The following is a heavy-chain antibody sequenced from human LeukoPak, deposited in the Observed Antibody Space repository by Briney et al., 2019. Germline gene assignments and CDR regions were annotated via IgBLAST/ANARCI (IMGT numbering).Heavy chain of an antibody. D-gene: IGHD2-21*02. CDR1: GFTFSNAW. J-gene: IGHJ4*02. CDR2: IKEDGSEK. Sequence: GGSLRLSCAASGFTFSNAWMSWVRQAPGKGLEWVANIKEDGSEKYYVDSVKGRFTISRDNAENSLYLQMNSLRAEDTAVYYCARGVTNDYWGQGTLVTVSS. V-gene: IGHV3-7*01. CDR3: ARGVTNDY.